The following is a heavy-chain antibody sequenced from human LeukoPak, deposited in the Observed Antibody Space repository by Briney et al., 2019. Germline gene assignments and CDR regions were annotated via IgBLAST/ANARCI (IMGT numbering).Heavy chain of an antibody. Sequence: ASVKVSCKASGYTFTSYYMHWVRQAPGQGLEWMGIINPSGGSTSYAQKFQGRVTMTRDTSTSTVYMELSSLRSEDTAVYYCARGGPHDSKHPLYGMDVWGQGTTVTVSS. D-gene: IGHD2-15*01. CDR2: INPSGGST. J-gene: IGHJ6*02. CDR1: GYTFTSYY. V-gene: IGHV1-46*01. CDR3: ARGGPHDSKHPLYGMDV.